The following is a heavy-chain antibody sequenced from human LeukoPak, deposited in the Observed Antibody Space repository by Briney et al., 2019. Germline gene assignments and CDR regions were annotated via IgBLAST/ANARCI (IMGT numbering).Heavy chain of an antibody. CDR3: ASGGIIAVAGTGDH. CDR1: GFTFSSYD. Sequence: QPGGSLRLSCAASGFTFSSYDMKWVRQAPGKGLEWVSYISSSGSTIYYADSVKGRFTISRDNAKNSLYLQMNSLRAEDTAVYYCASGGIIAVAGTGDHSGQGTLVTVSS. J-gene: IGHJ4*02. D-gene: IGHD6-19*01. CDR2: ISSSGSTI. V-gene: IGHV3-48*03.